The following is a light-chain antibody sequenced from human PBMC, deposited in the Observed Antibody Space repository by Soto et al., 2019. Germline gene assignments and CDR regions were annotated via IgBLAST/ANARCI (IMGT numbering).Light chain of an antibody. CDR3: QQSDSTPLFT. V-gene: IGKV1-39*01. CDR2: AAS. J-gene: IGKJ3*01. CDR1: QSISSY. Sequence: DIQMTQSPSSLSASVGDRVTITCRASQSISSYLNWYQQKPGKAPKLLIYAASSLQSGVPSRFSGSGSGTAFTLTISSLQPEDFATYYCQQSDSTPLFTFGPGTKVDIK.